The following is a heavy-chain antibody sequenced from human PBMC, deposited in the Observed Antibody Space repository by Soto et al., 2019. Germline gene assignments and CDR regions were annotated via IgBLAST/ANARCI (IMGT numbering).Heavy chain of an antibody. V-gene: IGHV2-26*01. Sequence: QVTLKESGPVLVKPTETLTLTCTVSGVSLSNARMGVSWIRQPPGKALEWLAHIFSNDEKSYSTSLKSRLTISNDTSKRQVVLTMNNMDPVDTATYYCARIQVNEGNYYYYGMDVWGQGNTVTVSS. CDR3: ARIQVNEGNYYYYGMDV. J-gene: IGHJ6*02. D-gene: IGHD1-1*01. CDR1: GVSLSNARMG. CDR2: IFSNDEK.